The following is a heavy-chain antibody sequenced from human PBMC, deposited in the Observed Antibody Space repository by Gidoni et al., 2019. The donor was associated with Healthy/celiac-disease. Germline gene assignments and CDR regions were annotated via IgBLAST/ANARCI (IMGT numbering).Heavy chain of an antibody. Sequence: QVQLVESGGGVVQPGRSLRLSCAASGFTFSSYAMHWVRQAPGKGLEWVAVISYDGSNKYYADSVKGRFTISRDNSRNTLYLQMNSLRAEDTAVYYCARDATTVTTLDYWGQGTLVTVSS. CDR1: GFTFSSYA. CDR3: ARDATTVTTLDY. J-gene: IGHJ4*02. CDR2: ISYDGSNK. D-gene: IGHD4-17*01. V-gene: IGHV3-30*01.